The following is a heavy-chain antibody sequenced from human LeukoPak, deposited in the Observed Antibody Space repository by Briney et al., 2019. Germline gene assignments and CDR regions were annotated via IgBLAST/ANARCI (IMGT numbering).Heavy chain of an antibody. J-gene: IGHJ4*02. Sequence: TPSETLSLTCAVSGGSTSSGGYSWSWIRQPPGRGLEWIGYIYYTGSTNYNPSLKNRVTISVDTSRNQFSLKMSSVTAADTAVYYCARGAGWYQFWGQGTLVTVSS. D-gene: IGHD6-19*01. V-gene: IGHV4-61*08. CDR2: IYYTGST. CDR3: ARGAGWYQF. CDR1: GGSTSSGGYS.